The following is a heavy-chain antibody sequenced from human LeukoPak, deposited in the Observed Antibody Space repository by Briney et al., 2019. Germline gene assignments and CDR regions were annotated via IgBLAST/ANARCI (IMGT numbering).Heavy chain of an antibody. CDR1: GFTFSSYA. CDR3: ARDDLTY. CDR2: IKQDGSEK. Sequence: GGSLRLSCAASGFTFSSYAMSWVRQAPGKGLEWVANIKQDGSEKYYVDSVKGRFTISRDNAKNSLYLQMNSLRAEDTAVYYCARDDLTYWGQGTLVTVSS. D-gene: IGHD4/OR15-4a*01. J-gene: IGHJ4*02. V-gene: IGHV3-7*01.